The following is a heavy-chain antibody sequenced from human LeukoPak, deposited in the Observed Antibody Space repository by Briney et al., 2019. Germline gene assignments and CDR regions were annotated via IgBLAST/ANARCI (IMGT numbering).Heavy chain of an antibody. CDR2: ISGSGGST. Sequence: PGRSLRLSCAASGFTFSSYGMSWVRQAPGKGLEWVSAISGSGGSTYYADSVKGRFTISRDNSKNTLYLQMNSLRAEDTAVYYCAKVSGSSGYYYEAAFDIWGQGTMVTVSS. J-gene: IGHJ3*02. V-gene: IGHV3-23*01. CDR3: AKVSGSSGYYYEAAFDI. D-gene: IGHD3-22*01. CDR1: GFTFSSYG.